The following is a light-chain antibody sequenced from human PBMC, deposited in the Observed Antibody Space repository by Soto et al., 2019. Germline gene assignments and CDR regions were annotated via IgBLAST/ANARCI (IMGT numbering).Light chain of an antibody. CDR2: GKS. V-gene: IGLV1-40*01. J-gene: IGLJ2*01. Sequence: QSVLTQPPSVSGAPGQRVTISCTGSSSDIGAGYDVHWYQHLPGTAPKLLIYGKSNRPSGVPDRFSGSQSGTSASLAISGLQDDDEGDYYCQSYGLTGVVFGGGTKLTVL. CDR3: QSYGLTGVV. CDR1: SSDIGAGYD.